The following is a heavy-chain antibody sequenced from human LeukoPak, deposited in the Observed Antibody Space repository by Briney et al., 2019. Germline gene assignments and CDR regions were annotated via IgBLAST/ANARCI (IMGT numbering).Heavy chain of an antibody. D-gene: IGHD6-13*01. V-gene: IGHV3-7*01. J-gene: IGHJ4*02. Sequence: PGGSLRLSCAASRFTFSSYWMSWVRQAPGKGLEWVANIKQDGSEKYYVDSVKGRFTISRDNAKSSLYLQMNSLRADDTAVYYCARVAEAAAFDYWGQGTLVTVSS. CDR1: RFTFSSYW. CDR2: IKQDGSEK. CDR3: ARVAEAAAFDY.